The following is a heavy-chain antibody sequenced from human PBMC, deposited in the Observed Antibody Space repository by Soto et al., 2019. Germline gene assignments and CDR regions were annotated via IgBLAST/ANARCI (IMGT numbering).Heavy chain of an antibody. CDR2: ISWNSGII. J-gene: IGHJ3*02. V-gene: IGHV3-9*01. D-gene: IGHD2-8*01. CDR3: VKDMGTNGHDSFER. CDR1: GFTFDDYA. Sequence: EVQLAESGGGLVQPGRSLRLSCAASGFTFDDYAMQWVRQAPGKGLEWVSGISWNSGIIVYSDSVKGRFTISRDNAQNSLYLQMNSLRAEDTALYYCVKDMGTNGHDSFERWGQGTMVTVSS.